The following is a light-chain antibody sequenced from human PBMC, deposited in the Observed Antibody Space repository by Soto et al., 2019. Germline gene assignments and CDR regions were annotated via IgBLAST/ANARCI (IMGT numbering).Light chain of an antibody. CDR3: QQYGSSPIT. CDR2: GAS. V-gene: IGKV3-20*01. Sequence: EIVLTPSPGTLSLSPGERATLSCRASQSVSSSYLVWYQQKPGQAPRLLIYGASSRATGTPDRFSGSGSGTDFTLTISRLEPEDSAVYYCQQYGSSPITFGQGTRLEIK. J-gene: IGKJ5*01. CDR1: QSVSSSY.